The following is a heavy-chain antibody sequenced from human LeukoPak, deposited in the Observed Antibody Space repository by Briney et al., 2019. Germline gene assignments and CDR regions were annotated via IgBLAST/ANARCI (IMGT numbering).Heavy chain of an antibody. Sequence: GGSLRLSCAASGFTFSSYWMTWVCQAPGKGLEWVANIKQDGGEKYYVDSVQGRFTISRDNAKNSLYLQMNSLRVEDTAVYYCARMSSSSWYVCDYWGQGTLVTVSS. CDR1: GFTFSSYW. V-gene: IGHV3-7*01. CDR3: ARMSSSSWYVCDY. D-gene: IGHD6-13*01. CDR2: IKQDGGEK. J-gene: IGHJ4*02.